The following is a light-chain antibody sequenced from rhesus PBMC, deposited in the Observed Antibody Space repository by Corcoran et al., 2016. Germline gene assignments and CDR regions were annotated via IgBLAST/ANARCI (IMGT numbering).Light chain of an antibody. CDR2: DAS. Sequence: QVILTQSPATLSLSPGERATLSCRASQSVSSYVVWYQQKPGQAPRLLIYDASSRATGIPDRFSGSGSGTDFTLTISSLEPEDVGVYHCYQHSSGLTFGGGTKVEIK. J-gene: IGKJ4*01. CDR3: YQHSSGLT. V-gene: IGKV3-10*01. CDR1: QSVSSY.